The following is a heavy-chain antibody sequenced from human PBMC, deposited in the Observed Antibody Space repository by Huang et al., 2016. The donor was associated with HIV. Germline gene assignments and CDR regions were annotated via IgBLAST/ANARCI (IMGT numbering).Heavy chain of an antibody. J-gene: IGHJ3*02. Sequence: QVQLVQSGVEVKKPGASVKVSCKASGYTFTSYGISWVRQAPGQGREWMGWISAYNGVTNYAQNGQGRVTMTTDTSTSTAYVGLRSLGSDDTAVYYCARDSPLLGVVIVVVPTAPNAFDIWGQGTMVTVSS. D-gene: IGHD2-2*01. V-gene: IGHV1-18*01. CDR2: ISAYNGVT. CDR3: ARDSPLLGVVIVVVPTAPNAFDI. CDR1: GYTFTSYG.